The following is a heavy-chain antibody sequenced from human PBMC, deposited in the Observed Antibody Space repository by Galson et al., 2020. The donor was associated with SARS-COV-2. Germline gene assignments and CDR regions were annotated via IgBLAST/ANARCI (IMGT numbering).Heavy chain of an antibody. Sequence: SSPTLVKPTQTLTLTCTFSGFSLSTSGMCVSWIRQPPGKALEWLALIDWDDDKYYSTSLKTRLTISKDTSKNQVVLTMTNMDPVDTATYYCARLRVVPAAMVGDYYYYGMDVWGQGTTVTVSS. J-gene: IGHJ6*02. CDR3: ARLRVVPAAMVGDYYYYGMDV. CDR2: IDWDDDK. CDR1: GFSLSTSGMC. D-gene: IGHD2-2*01. V-gene: IGHV2-70*01.